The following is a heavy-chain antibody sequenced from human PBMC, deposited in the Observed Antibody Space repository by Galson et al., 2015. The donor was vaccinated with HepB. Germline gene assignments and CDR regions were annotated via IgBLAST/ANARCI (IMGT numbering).Heavy chain of an antibody. CDR1: GFTFTSFA. CDR2: SST. J-gene: IGHJ4*02. D-gene: IGHD3-10*01. Sequence: SLRLSCAASGFTFTSFAMSWVRQAPGKGLEWVSTSSTYYADSVKGRFTISRDNSRSTLYLQMNSLRAEDTAVYFCAKSDGSGSYDDYWGRGTLVTVSS. CDR3: AKSDGSGSYDDY. V-gene: IGHV3-23*01.